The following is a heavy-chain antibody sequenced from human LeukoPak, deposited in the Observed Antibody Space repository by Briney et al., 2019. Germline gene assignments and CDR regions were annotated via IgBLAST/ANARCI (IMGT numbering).Heavy chain of an antibody. V-gene: IGHV3-33*01. J-gene: IGHJ4*02. Sequence: PGESLRLSCAASGFTFSSYGMHWVRQAPGKGLEWVAVIWYDGSNKYYADSVKGRFTISRDNSKNTLYLQMNSLRAEDTAVYYCAREGVNIGNYYFDYWGQGTLVTVSS. D-gene: IGHD2/OR15-2a*01. CDR2: IWYDGSNK. CDR3: AREGVNIGNYYFDY. CDR1: GFTFSSYG.